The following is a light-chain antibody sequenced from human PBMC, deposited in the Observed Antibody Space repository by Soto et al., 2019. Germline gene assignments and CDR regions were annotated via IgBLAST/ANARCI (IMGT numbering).Light chain of an antibody. V-gene: IGKV1-5*03. CDR3: RHYYTYPIS. J-gene: IGKJ5*01. Sequence: DIQMTQSPSTLSASVGDRVTITCRASQSISSWLAWYPQKPGRAPNLLIYEASTLESGVPSRFSGNGSGTEYTLTISSLQPDDFATYYCRHYYTYPISFGQGTRLEIK. CDR1: QSISSW. CDR2: EAS.